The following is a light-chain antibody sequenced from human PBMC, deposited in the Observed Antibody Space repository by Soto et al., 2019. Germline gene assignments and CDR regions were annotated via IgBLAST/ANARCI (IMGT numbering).Light chain of an antibody. J-gene: IGLJ7*01. Sequence: QSGLTQPPSVSAAPGQKVTISCSGSTSNIGNNYVSWYQQLPGTAPKLLIYENNKRPSGIPDRFSGSKSGTSATLGITGLQTGDEADYYCGTWDGSLSTGVFGGGTQLTVL. CDR3: GTWDGSLSTGV. CDR1: TSNIGNNY. CDR2: ENN. V-gene: IGLV1-51*02.